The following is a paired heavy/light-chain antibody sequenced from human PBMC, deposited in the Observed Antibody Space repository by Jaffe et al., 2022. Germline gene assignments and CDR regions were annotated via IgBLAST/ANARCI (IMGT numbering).Light chain of an antibody. CDR3: QQYDTSPLT. V-gene: IGKV3-20*01. CDR1: QSIESPF. CDR2: GAS. J-gene: IGKJ4*01. Sequence: EIVLTQSPGTLSLSPGERATLSCRASQSIESPFLAWYQQKPGQAPRLLIYGASNRATGIPDRFSGSGSGTDFTLTISRLESEDFAVYFCQQYDTSPLTFGGGTKVEV.
Heavy chain of an antibody. V-gene: IGHV4-39*01. Sequence: QLQLQESGPGLVRPSETLSLICSVSGDSTDYYWGSNYYWGWVRQPPGKGLEWIGSIYYSGSTYYNPSLGNRVTISVDTYKNQFSLQLTSVTAADTAVYYCVSLASPSQTDSWSGYSGRMIWFDPWGQGILVTVSS. D-gene: IGHD3-3*01. CDR3: VSLASPSQTDSWSGYSGRMIWFDP. CDR2: IYYSGST. J-gene: IGHJ5*02. CDR1: GDSTDYYWGSNYY.